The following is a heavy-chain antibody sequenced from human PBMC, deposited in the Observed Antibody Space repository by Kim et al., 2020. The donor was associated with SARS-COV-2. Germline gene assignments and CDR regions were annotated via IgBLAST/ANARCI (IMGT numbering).Heavy chain of an antibody. D-gene: IGHD3-22*01. J-gene: IGHJ5*01. CDR1: GGSISSGGYY. V-gene: IGHV4-31*03. CDR3: ARGPMIVVVIGWFDS. Sequence: SETLSLTCTVSGGSISSGGYYWSWIRQHPGKGLEWIGYIYYSGSTYYNPSLKSRVTISVDTSKNQFSLKLGAVTAADTAVYYCARGPMIVVVIGWFDSWGQGTLVTVSS. CDR2: IYYSGST.